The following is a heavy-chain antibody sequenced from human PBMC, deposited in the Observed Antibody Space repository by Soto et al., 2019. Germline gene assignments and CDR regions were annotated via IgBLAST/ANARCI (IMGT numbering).Heavy chain of an antibody. CDR1: GFTFSSYA. D-gene: IGHD6-19*01. CDR2: ISSNGGST. J-gene: IGHJ4*02. V-gene: IGHV3-64D*06. CDR3: VTRPDIAVALTGY. Sequence: LRLSCSASGFTFSSYAMHWVRQAPGKGLEYVSAISSNGGSTYYADSVKGRFTISRDNSKNTLYLQMSSLRAEDTAVYYCVTRPDIAVALTGYWGQGTLVTVSS.